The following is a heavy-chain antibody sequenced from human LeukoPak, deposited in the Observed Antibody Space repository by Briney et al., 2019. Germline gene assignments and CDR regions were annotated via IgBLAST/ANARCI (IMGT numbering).Heavy chain of an antibody. D-gene: IGHD5-18*01. J-gene: IGHJ4*02. CDR1: GFTFSSYG. Sequence: GGSLRLSCAASGFTFSSYGMHWVRQAPGKGLEWVAVISYDGSNKYYADSVKGRFTISRDNSKNTLYLQMNSLRAEDTAAYYCAKDYREQLWPLGGYFDYWGQGTLVTVSS. V-gene: IGHV3-30*18. CDR2: ISYDGSNK. CDR3: AKDYREQLWPLGGYFDY.